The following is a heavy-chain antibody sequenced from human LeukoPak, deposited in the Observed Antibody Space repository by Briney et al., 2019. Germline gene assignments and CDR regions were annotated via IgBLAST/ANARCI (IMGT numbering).Heavy chain of an antibody. CDR3: ARGRSSIVALNWFDP. J-gene: IGHJ5*02. Sequence: ASVRVSCKAFGYTFTGYYLHWVRQAPGQGLEWMGWIDPNSGGTNYAQTFQGRVTMTRDTSVSTAYMELSRLRSDDTAVYYCARGRSSIVALNWFDPWGQGTLVTVSS. D-gene: IGHD6-6*01. CDR2: IDPNSGGT. V-gene: IGHV1-2*02. CDR1: GYTFTGYY.